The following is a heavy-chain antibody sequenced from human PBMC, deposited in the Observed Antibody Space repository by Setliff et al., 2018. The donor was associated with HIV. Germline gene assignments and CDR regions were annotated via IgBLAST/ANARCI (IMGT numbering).Heavy chain of an antibody. CDR3: ARALPAGRLQKLSQKTMNV. CDR1: GHTFTGYY. V-gene: IGHV1-46*01. CDR2: INPSGGST. Sequence: GASVKVSCKASGHTFTGYYLHWVRQAPGQGLEWMGRINPSGGSTSYSEKFRGRATMTRDTSRSTVYMELSSLRSDDTAMYYCARALPAGRLQKLSQKTMNVWGQGTSVTVSS. J-gene: IGHJ6*02. D-gene: IGHD2-21*01.